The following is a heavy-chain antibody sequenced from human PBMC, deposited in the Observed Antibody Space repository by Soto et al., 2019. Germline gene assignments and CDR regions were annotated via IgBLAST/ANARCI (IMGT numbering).Heavy chain of an antibody. V-gene: IGHV1-18*01. Sequence: QVQLVQSGAEVKRPGASVKVSCKASGYTFTSYAISWVRQAPGQGLEWMGWISAYNGNTNYALKLQGRVNMTTDTATNTAYMGLRSLRSDDTAVYYCARDSPPVDYWGQGTLVTVSS. CDR2: ISAYNGNT. J-gene: IGHJ4*02. CDR1: GYTFTSYA. CDR3: ARDSPPVDY.